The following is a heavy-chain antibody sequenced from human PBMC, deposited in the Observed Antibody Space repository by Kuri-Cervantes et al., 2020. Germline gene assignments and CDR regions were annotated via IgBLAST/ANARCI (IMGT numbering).Heavy chain of an antibody. V-gene: IGHV3-30*09. J-gene: IGHJ4*02. CDR3: ARDIGSRDYYFDY. CDR2: ISNDGSNI. D-gene: IGHD2-21*01. Sequence: LSLTCAASGFTFSNYGLHWVRQAPGKGLEWVAIISNDGSNIYYADSVKGRFAISRDNSKNTLFLQMNTLRPEDTAVYYCARDIGSRDYYFDYWGQGTLVTVSS. CDR1: GFTFSNYG.